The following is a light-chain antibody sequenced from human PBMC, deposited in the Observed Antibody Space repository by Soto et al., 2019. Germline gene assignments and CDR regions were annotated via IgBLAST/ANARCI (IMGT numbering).Light chain of an antibody. CDR3: CSYAGSSFWV. CDR1: SSDVGGYNY. V-gene: IGLV2-11*01. J-gene: IGLJ3*02. Sequence: QSALTQPRSVSGSPGQSGTISCTGTSSDVGGYNYVSWYQQHPGKAPKLMIYDVSKRPSGVPDRFSGSKSGNTASLTISGLQAEDEADYYCCSYAGSSFWVFGGGTKLTVL. CDR2: DVS.